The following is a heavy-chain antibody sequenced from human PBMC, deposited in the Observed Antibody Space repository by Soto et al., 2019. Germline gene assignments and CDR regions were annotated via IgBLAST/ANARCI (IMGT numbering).Heavy chain of an antibody. CDR1: GFTLSDYG. CDR3: ARDPGRDSPIDY. J-gene: IGHJ4*02. D-gene: IGHD3-22*01. Sequence: QVQLVESGGGVVQPGRSLRLSCTASGFTLSDYGMHWVRQAPGKGLEWVAVIWHDGGEKYYADSVTGRFTISRDNSKNTVHLQIDSLGTEGTAVYYSARDPGRDSPIDYWGQGTLVTVSS. V-gene: IGHV3-33*01. CDR2: IWHDGGEK.